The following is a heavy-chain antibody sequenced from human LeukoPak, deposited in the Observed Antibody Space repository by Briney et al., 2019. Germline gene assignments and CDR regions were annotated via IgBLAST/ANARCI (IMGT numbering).Heavy chain of an antibody. V-gene: IGHV4-59*01. CDR2: TYYSGST. D-gene: IGHD3-10*01. Sequence: PSETLSLTCTVSGGSISSYYWGWIRQPPGKGLEWIGYTYYSGSTNYNPSLKSRVTISVDTSKNQFSLKLSSVTAAGTAVYYCARASITMVRGVDYWGQGTLVTVSS. J-gene: IGHJ4*02. CDR3: ARASITMVRGVDY. CDR1: GGSISSYY.